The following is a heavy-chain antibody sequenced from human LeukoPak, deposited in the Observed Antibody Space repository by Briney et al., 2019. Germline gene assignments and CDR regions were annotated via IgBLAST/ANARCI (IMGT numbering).Heavy chain of an antibody. V-gene: IGHV3-30-3*01. CDR1: GFTFSSYA. D-gene: IGHD3-10*01. CDR3: ARDGRLGDLY. Sequence: GGSLRLSCAASGFTFSSYAMHWVRQAPGKGLEWVAVISYDGSNKYYADSVKGRFTISRDNSKNTLYLQMNSLRAEDTAVYYCARDGRLGDLYWGQGTLVTVSS. J-gene: IGHJ4*02. CDR2: ISYDGSNK.